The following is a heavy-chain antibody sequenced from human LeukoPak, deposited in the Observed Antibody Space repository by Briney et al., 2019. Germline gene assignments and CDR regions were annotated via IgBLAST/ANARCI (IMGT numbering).Heavy chain of an antibody. D-gene: IGHD2-15*01. Sequence: ASVKVSCKVSGYTLTELSMHWVRQAPGKGLEWMGGFDPEDGETIYAQKFQGRVTMTEDTSTDTAYMELSSLRPEDTAVYYCATVPRVYCSGGSCYGLGFDPWGQGTLVTVSS. CDR3: ATVPRVYCSGGSCYGLGFDP. CDR1: GYTLTELS. CDR2: FDPEDGET. V-gene: IGHV1-24*01. J-gene: IGHJ5*02.